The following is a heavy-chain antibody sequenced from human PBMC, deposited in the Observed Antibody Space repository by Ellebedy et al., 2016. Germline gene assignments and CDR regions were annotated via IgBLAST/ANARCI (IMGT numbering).Heavy chain of an antibody. D-gene: IGHD3-3*01. J-gene: IGHJ4*02. Sequence: GGSLRLXXTASRFTFSDYAMNWVRQAPGKGLEWVSSISGSGGSTYYIDSVKGRFTISRDDSRNTLYLQVDGLSAKDTAVYYCAKSGGISEWRLFHFDYWGQGTLVTVSS. V-gene: IGHV3-23*02. CDR1: RFTFSDYA. CDR2: ISGSGGST. CDR3: AKSGGISEWRLFHFDY.